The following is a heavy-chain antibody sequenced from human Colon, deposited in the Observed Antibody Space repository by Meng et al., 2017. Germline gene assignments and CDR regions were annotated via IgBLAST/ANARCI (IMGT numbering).Heavy chain of an antibody. CDR3: AHSPQGYFDY. V-gene: IGHV2-5*02. CDR1: GFSRTTSGGS. Sequence: QITLKETGPALVKPTQTVTLTCTFSGFSRTTSGGSVAWIRQPPGEALEWLALIYWDDDKRYSPSLKNRLAITKDTSKNQVVLTMTNMAPMDTGTYYCAHSPQGYFDYWGPGTLVTVSS. CDR2: IYWDDDK. J-gene: IGHJ4*02.